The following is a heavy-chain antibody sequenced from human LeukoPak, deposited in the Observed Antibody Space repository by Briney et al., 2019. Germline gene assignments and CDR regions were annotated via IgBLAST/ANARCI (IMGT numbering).Heavy chain of an antibody. D-gene: IGHD3-3*01. CDR2: IYYSGST. CDR1: GGSISSSSYY. J-gene: IGHJ4*02. CDR3: AREWKYYDFWSGYYYFDY. Sequence: SETLSLTCTVSGGSISSSSYYWGWIRQPPGKGLEWIGSIYYSGSTYYNPSLRSRVTISVDTSENQFSLKLSSVTAADTAVYYCAREWKYYDFWSGYYYFDYWGQGTLVTVSS. V-gene: IGHV4-39*07.